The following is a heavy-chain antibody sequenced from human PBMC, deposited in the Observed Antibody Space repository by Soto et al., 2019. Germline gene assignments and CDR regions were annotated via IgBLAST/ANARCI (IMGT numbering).Heavy chain of an antibody. V-gene: IGHV4-31*03. J-gene: IGHJ4*02. CDR1: GGSISSGGYY. Sequence: LSLTCTVSGGSISSGGYYWSWIRQHPGKGLEWIGYIYYSGSTYYNPSLKSRVTITVDTSKNQFSLKLSSVTAADTAVYYCARGGTPYGVDYWGQGTLVTVSS. D-gene: IGHD3-16*01. CDR2: IYYSGST. CDR3: ARGGTPYGVDY.